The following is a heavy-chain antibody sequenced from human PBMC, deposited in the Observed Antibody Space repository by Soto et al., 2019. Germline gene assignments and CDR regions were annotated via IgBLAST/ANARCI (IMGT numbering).Heavy chain of an antibody. CDR2: FNGRGDNK. J-gene: IGHJ4*02. Sequence: EVQLLESGGGLVQPGGSLRLSCAASGFTFSSYAMSWVRQAPGKGPEWVSTFNGRGDNKYYADSVKGRFTISRDNSKDTLYLQMNSLRAEDTAVYYCAKEGRSGYYYGVADYWGQGTLVTVSS. V-gene: IGHV3-23*01. CDR1: GFTFSSYA. D-gene: IGHD3-3*01. CDR3: AKEGRSGYYYGVADY.